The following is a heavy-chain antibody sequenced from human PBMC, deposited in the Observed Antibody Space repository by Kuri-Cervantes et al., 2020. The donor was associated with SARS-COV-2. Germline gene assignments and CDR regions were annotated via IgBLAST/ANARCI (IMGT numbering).Heavy chain of an antibody. D-gene: IGHD6-19*01. CDR1: GFTFSDYY. CDR2: ISSSGSTI. J-gene: IGHJ5*02. Sequence: GGSLRLSCAASGFTFSDYYMSWIRQAPGKGLEWVSYISSSGSTIYYADSVKGRFTISRDNAKNSLYLQMNSLRAEDTAVYYCAKDAEQWLVPERNWFDPWGQGTLVTVSS. V-gene: IGHV3-11*04. CDR3: AKDAEQWLVPERNWFDP.